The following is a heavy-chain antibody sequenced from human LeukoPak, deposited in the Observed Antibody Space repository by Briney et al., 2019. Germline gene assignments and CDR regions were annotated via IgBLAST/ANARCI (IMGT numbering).Heavy chain of an antibody. J-gene: IGHJ4*02. CDR2: IYYSGST. Sequence: SETLSLTCTVSGGAISSSSYYWRWIRKPPGKGLEWIVSIYYSGSTYYNPSLKRRVTISVDTSKNQFSLKLSSVTAADTAVYYCARDPFFPNPFDHWGQGTLVTVSS. CDR3: ARDPFFPNPFDH. V-gene: IGHV4-39*07. CDR1: GGAISSSSYY. D-gene: IGHD2/OR15-2a*01.